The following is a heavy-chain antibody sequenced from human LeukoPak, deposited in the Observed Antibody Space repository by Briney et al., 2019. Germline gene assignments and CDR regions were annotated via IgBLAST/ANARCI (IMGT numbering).Heavy chain of an antibody. CDR3: ARAVVGALASCYFDY. Sequence: ASVKVSCKASGYTFTGYYMHWVRQAPGQGLEWMGWINPNSGGTNYAQKFQGRVTMTRDTSISTAYMELSRLRSDDTAVYYCARAVVGALASCYFDYWGQGTLVTVSS. J-gene: IGHJ4*02. D-gene: IGHD1-26*01. V-gene: IGHV1-2*02. CDR1: GYTFTGYY. CDR2: INPNSGGT.